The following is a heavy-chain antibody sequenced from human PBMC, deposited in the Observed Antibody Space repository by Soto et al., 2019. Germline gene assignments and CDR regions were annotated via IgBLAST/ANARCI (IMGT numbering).Heavy chain of an antibody. CDR2: INHSGST. J-gene: IGHJ4*02. CDR1: GGSFSGYY. Sequence: PSETLSLTCAVYGGSFSGYYWSWIRQPPGKGLEWIGEINHSGSTNYNPSLKSRVTISVDTSKNQFSLKLSSVTAADTAVYYCARGRLLWFGELGYYFDYWGQGTLVTVSS. D-gene: IGHD3-10*01. V-gene: IGHV4-34*01. CDR3: ARGRLLWFGELGYYFDY.